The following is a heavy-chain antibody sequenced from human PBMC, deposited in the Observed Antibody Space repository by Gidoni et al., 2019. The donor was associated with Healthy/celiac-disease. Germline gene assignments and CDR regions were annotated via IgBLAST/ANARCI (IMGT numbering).Heavy chain of an antibody. J-gene: IGHJ4*02. CDR3: ARVTAQSEN. V-gene: IGHV4-30-2*01. CDR2: IYHSGST. CDR1: GGSISSGGYS. Sequence: QLQESGSGLVKPSQTLSLPCAVSGGSISSGGYSWSWIRQPPGKGLEWIGYIYHSGSTYYNPSLKSRVTISVDRSKNQFSLKLSSVTAADTAVYYGARVTAQSENWGQGTLVTVSS.